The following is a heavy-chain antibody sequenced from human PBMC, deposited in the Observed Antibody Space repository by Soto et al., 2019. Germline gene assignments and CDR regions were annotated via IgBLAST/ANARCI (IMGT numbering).Heavy chain of an antibody. Sequence: EVQLLESGGGLVQPGGSLRLSCAASGFTFSSYAMSWVRQAPGKGLEWVSASSGSGGSTYYADSVKGRFTISRDNSKNTLYLQMNSLRAEDTAVYYCAKDRAIAVAGTGYFDYWGQGTLVTVSS. CDR2: SSGSGGST. J-gene: IGHJ4*02. D-gene: IGHD6-19*01. CDR3: AKDRAIAVAGTGYFDY. CDR1: GFTFSSYA. V-gene: IGHV3-23*01.